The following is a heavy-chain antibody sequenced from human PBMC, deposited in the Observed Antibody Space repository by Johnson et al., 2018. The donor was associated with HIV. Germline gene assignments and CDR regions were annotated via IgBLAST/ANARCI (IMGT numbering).Heavy chain of an antibody. CDR1: GFTFSSYG. J-gene: IGHJ3*02. CDR2: ISNDGNNK. V-gene: IGHV3-30*03. Sequence: QVQLVESGGGVVQPGGSLRLSCAASGFTFSSYGMHWVRQAPGKGLEWVAVISNDGNNKYHADSVKGRFTISRDTAKKSLFLQMSSLRAEDTAIYYCARKGDAFDIWGQGTMVTVSS. CDR3: ARKGDAFDI.